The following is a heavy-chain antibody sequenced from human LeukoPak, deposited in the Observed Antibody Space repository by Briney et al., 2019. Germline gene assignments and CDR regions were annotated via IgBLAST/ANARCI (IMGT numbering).Heavy chain of an antibody. CDR3: ARFSGYTYGYDC. CDR2: TYNSWRS. V-gene: IGHV4-39*01. CDR1: GGSISSSSSY. Sequence: SETLSLTCTVSGGSISSSSSYWGWIRQPPGKGLEWIGTTYNSWRSYYNPSLKSRVTISGDTSKNQFSLKVTSVTAADAAVYYCARFSGYTYGYDCWGQGTLVTVSS. D-gene: IGHD5-18*01. J-gene: IGHJ1*01.